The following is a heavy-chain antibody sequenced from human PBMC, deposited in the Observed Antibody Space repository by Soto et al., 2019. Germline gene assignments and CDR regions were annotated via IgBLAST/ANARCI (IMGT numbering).Heavy chain of an antibody. J-gene: IGHJ6*02. CDR2: IWYDGSNK. Sequence: GGSLRLSCAASGFTFSSYGMHWVRQAPGKGLEWVAVIWYDGSNKYYADSVKGRFTISRDNSKNTLYLQMNSLRAEDTAVYYCARDDVGYCTNGVCYPPGMDVWGQGTTVTVSS. D-gene: IGHD2-8*01. CDR1: GFTFSSYG. V-gene: IGHV3-33*01. CDR3: ARDDVGYCTNGVCYPPGMDV.